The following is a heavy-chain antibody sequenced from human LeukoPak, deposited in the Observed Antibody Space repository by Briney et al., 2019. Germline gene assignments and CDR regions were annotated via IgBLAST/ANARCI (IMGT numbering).Heavy chain of an antibody. V-gene: IGHV3-30*02. Sequence: PGGSLRLSCAASGFTFSNAWMSWVRQAPGKGLEWVAFIRYDGSNKYYADSVKGRFTISRDNFKNTLYLQMNSLRAEDTAVYYCAKQLRYFDWPPLDYWGQGTLVTVSS. CDR1: GFTFSNAW. CDR3: AKQLRYFDWPPLDY. CDR2: IRYDGSNK. D-gene: IGHD3-9*01. J-gene: IGHJ4*02.